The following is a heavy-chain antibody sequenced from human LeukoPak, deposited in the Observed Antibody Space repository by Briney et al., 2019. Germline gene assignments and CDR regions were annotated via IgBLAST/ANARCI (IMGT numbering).Heavy chain of an antibody. Sequence: GGSLRLSCAVSGITLSNYGMSWVRQAPGKGLEWVAGISDSGGSTNYADSVKGRFTISRDNPKNTLYLQMNSLRAEDTAVYFCAKRGVVIRVILVGFHKEAYYFDSWGQEALVTVSS. CDR1: GITLSNYG. V-gene: IGHV3-23*01. J-gene: IGHJ4*02. D-gene: IGHD3-22*01. CDR3: AKRGVVIRVILVGFHKEAYYFDS. CDR2: ISDSGGST.